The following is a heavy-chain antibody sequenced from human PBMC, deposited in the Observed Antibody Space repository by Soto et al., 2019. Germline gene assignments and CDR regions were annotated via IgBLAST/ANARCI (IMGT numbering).Heavy chain of an antibody. CDR2: ISGSGGST. V-gene: IGHV3-23*01. D-gene: IGHD6-19*01. Sequence: HPGGSLRLSCAASGFTFSSYAMSWVRQAPGKGLEWVSAISGSGGSTYYADSVKGRFTISRDNSKNTLYLQMNSLRAEDTAVYYCAKRKSVADQYNWFDPWGQGTLVTVSS. J-gene: IGHJ5*02. CDR3: AKRKSVADQYNWFDP. CDR1: GFTFSSYA.